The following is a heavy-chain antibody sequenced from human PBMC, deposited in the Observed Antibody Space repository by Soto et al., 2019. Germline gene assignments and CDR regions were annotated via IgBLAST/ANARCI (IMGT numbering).Heavy chain of an antibody. D-gene: IGHD2-8*02. CDR2: IKQDASEN. CDR1: GFTFSNYW. CDR3: ARDSGPRGYDAFDI. Sequence: EVQVVESGGGLVQPGGSLRLSCAASGFTFSNYWMTWVRQAPGKGLEWVANIKQDASENFYVDSVKGRFTISRDNAKNSLYLQMNSLRVEDTAVYYCARDSGPRGYDAFDILGQGAMVTVSS. V-gene: IGHV3-7*04. J-gene: IGHJ3*02.